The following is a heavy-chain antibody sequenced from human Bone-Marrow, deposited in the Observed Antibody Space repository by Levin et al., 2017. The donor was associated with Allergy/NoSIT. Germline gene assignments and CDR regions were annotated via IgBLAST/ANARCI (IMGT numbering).Heavy chain of an antibody. D-gene: IGHD6-6*01. CDR1: GFTFSSYG. Sequence: GESLKISCAASGFTFSSYGMHWVRQAPGKGLEWVAVIWYDGSNKYYADSVKGRFTISRDNSKNTLYLQMNSLRAEDTAVYYCARGGIAARQYWFDPWGQGTLVTVSS. J-gene: IGHJ5*02. CDR2: IWYDGSNK. V-gene: IGHV3-33*01. CDR3: ARGGIAARQYWFDP.